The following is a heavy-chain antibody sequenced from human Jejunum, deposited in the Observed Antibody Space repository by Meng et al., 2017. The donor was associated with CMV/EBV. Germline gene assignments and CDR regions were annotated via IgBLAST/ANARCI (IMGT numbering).Heavy chain of an antibody. J-gene: IGHJ6*02. CDR3: ARDMCTTTSCYGRLNYYYYAMDV. CDR2: ISAGSDYI. Sequence: WVRQDPGKVLEWVSSISAGSDYIYYADSVKGRFTISRDNAKNSLYLQMNSLRAEDTAMYFCARDMCTTTSCYGRLNYYYYAMDVWGQGTTVTVSS. V-gene: IGHV3-21*06. D-gene: IGHD2-2*01.